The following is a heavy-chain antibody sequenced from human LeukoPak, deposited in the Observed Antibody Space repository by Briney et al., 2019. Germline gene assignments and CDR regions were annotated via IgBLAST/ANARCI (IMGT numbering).Heavy chain of an antibody. CDR1: GGTFSSYA. J-gene: IGHJ4*02. V-gene: IGHV1-69*04. D-gene: IGHD3-9*01. CDR3: ARDLPYYDILTDDY. Sequence: ASVKVSCKASGGTFSSYAISWVRRAPGQGLEWIGRIIPILGIANYAQKFQGRVTITADKSTSTAYMELSSLRSEDTAVYYCARDLPYYDILTDDYWGQGTLVTVSS. CDR2: IIPILGIA.